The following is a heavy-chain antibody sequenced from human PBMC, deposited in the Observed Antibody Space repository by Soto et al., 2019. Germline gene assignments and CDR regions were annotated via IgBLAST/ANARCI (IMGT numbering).Heavy chain of an antibody. D-gene: IGHD3-22*01. CDR2: INPNNGDT. Sequence: XSVKVSCKASVYTFTCFYLHWVRRAPGQGLEWMGWINPNNGDTNYAQGFQGRVIMTRDTSITTAYMEVSRLRSDDTAVYYCARIRTYYYSSGSLNHWGQGPQVTVSS. J-gene: IGHJ5*02. V-gene: IGHV1-2*02. CDR1: VYTFTCFY. CDR3: ARIRTYYYSSGSLNH.